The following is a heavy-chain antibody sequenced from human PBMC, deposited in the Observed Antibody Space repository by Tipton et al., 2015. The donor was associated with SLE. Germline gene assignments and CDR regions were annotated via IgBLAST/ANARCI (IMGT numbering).Heavy chain of an antibody. V-gene: IGHV4-39*07. D-gene: IGHD6-19*01. CDR2: ISYTGST. CDR1: GGSFSSSYY. Sequence: TLSLTCTVSGGSFSSSYYWGWIRPSPGKGLEWIGSISYTGSTYYNPSLRSRVTISLDMSKNQFSLKLSSVTAADTAVYYCARYRGGWYNFDSWGQGTLVTVSS. J-gene: IGHJ4*02. CDR3: ARYRGGWYNFDS.